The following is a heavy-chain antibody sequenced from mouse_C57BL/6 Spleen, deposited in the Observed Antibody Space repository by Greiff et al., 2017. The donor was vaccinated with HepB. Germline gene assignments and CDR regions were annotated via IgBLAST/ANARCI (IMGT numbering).Heavy chain of an antibody. CDR2: ISSGSSTI. Sequence: DVHLVESGGGLVKPGGSLKLSCAASGFTFSDYGMHWVRQAPEKGLEWVAYISSGSSTIYYADTVKGRFTISRDNAKNTLFLQMTSLRSEDTAMDYCAKASYYYGSSSWFAYWGQGTLVTVSA. J-gene: IGHJ3*01. CDR3: AKASYYYGSSSWFAY. CDR1: GFTFSDYG. D-gene: IGHD1-1*01. V-gene: IGHV5-17*01.